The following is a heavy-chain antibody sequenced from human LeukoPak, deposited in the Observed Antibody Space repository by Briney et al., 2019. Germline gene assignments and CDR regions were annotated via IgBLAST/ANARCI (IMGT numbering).Heavy chain of an antibody. V-gene: IGHV3-11*01. Sequence: PGGSLRLSCAASGFTFSDYYMSRIRQAPGKGLEWVSYISSSGSTIYYADSVKGRFTISRDNAKNSLYLQMNSLRAEDTAVYYCARDMDYGDYEDAFDIWGQGTMVTVSS. CDR3: ARDMDYGDYEDAFDI. J-gene: IGHJ3*02. D-gene: IGHD4-17*01. CDR2: ISSSGSTI. CDR1: GFTFSDYY.